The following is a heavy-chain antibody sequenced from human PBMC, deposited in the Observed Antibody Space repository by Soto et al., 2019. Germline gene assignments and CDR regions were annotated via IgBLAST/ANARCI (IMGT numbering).Heavy chain of an antibody. CDR3: AREYYYDSSGYGRLNWFDP. J-gene: IGHJ5*02. D-gene: IGHD3-22*01. CDR2: IYYSGST. Sequence: SETLSLTCTVSGGSISSYYWSWIRQPPGKGLEWIGYIYYSGSTNYNPSLKSRVTISVGTSKNQFSLKLSSVTAADTAVYYCAREYYYDSSGYGRLNWFDPWGQGTLVTVSS. V-gene: IGHV4-59*01. CDR1: GGSISSYY.